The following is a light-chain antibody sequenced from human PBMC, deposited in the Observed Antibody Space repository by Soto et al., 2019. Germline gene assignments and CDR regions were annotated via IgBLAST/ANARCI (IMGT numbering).Light chain of an antibody. CDR1: SSDVGGYDF. CDR3: SSYTSSDTVV. V-gene: IGLV2-14*01. Sequence: QSALTQPASVSGSPGQSITISCNGTSSDVGGYDFVSWYQQHPGKAPKLVIYEVNNRPSGVSNRFSGSKSGNTASLTISGLQAEDEADYYCSSYTSSDTVVFGTGTKLTVL. CDR2: EVN. J-gene: IGLJ1*01.